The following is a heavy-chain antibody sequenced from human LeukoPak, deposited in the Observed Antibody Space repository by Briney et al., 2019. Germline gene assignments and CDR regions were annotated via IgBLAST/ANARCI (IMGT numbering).Heavy chain of an antibody. CDR2: IYYSGST. J-gene: IGHJ4*02. Sequence: PSETLSLTCTVSGGSISSYYWSWIRQPPGKGLEWIGYIYYSGSTNYNPSLKSRVTISVDTSKNQFSLKLSSVTAADTAVYYCASRVRGVIMTFDYWGQGTLVTVS. D-gene: IGHD3-10*01. V-gene: IGHV4-59*08. CDR1: GGSISSYY. CDR3: ASRVRGVIMTFDY.